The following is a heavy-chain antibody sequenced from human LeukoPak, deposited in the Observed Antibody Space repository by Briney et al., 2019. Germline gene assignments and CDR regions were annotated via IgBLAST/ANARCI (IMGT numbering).Heavy chain of an antibody. V-gene: IGHV3-7*01. J-gene: IGHJ6*02. Sequence: PGGSLRLSCAASGFTFSSHGMLWARQAPGKGLEWVANIKQDGSEKYYVDSVKGRFTISRDNAKNSLYLQMNSLRAEDTAVYYCARDRGSSWYYYYYGMDVWGQGTTVTVSS. CDR1: GFTFSSHG. D-gene: IGHD6-13*01. CDR2: IKQDGSEK. CDR3: ARDRGSSWYYYYYGMDV.